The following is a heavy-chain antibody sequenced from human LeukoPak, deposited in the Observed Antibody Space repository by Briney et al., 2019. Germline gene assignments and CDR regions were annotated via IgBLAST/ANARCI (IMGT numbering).Heavy chain of an antibody. CDR1: GFTFSSYS. J-gene: IGHJ4*02. D-gene: IGHD5-24*01. Sequence: GGSLRLSCAASGFTFSSYSMTWVRQAPGKGLEWVSSIGSDTTYIYYADSVKGRFTISRDNAKNSLYLQMNSLRAEDTAVYYCARLSKLSPDYWGQGALVTVSS. CDR2: IGSDTTYI. CDR3: ARLSKLSPDY. V-gene: IGHV3-21*01.